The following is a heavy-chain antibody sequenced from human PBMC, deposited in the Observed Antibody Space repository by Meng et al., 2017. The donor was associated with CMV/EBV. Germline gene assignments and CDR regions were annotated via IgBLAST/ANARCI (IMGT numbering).Heavy chain of an antibody. J-gene: IGHJ6*02. D-gene: IGHD1-20*01. CDR3: ARDDPPYNWHPYYYGMDV. CDR1: GFTFSSYW. Sequence: GGSLRLSCAASGFTFSSYWMHWVRQAPGKGLEWVSSISSSSSYIYYADSVKGRFTISRDNAKNSLYLQMNSLRAEDTAVYYCARDDPPYNWHPYYYGMDVWGQGTTVTVSS. CDR2: ISSSSSYI. V-gene: IGHV3-21*01.